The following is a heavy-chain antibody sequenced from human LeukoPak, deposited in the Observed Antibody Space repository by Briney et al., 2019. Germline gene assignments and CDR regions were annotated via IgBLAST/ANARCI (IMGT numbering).Heavy chain of an antibody. CDR3: ARVEATIFGVVTDY. V-gene: IGHV4-34*01. CDR2: INHSGST. Sequence: SETLSLTCAVYGGSFSGYYWSWIRQPPGKGLEWIGEINHSGSTNYNPSLKSRVTISLDTSENQLSLKLSSVSAADTAVYYCARVEATIFGVVTDYWGQGTLVTVSS. D-gene: IGHD3-3*01. CDR1: GGSFSGYY. J-gene: IGHJ4*02.